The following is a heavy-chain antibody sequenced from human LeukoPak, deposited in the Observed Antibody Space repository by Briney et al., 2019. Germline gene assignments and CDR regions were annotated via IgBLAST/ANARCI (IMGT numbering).Heavy chain of an antibody. CDR3: AREIFGSGSYPGY. Sequence: PGGSLSLSCAASGFSFSTYAMHWVRQAPGKGLEWVALIWHDASHTFYTDSVKGRFTISRDNSKNTVYLQMNSLGGEDTAVYYCAREIFGSGSYPGYWGQGTLVTVSS. CDR1: GFSFSTYA. CDR2: IWHDASHT. D-gene: IGHD3-10*01. J-gene: IGHJ4*02. V-gene: IGHV3-33*01.